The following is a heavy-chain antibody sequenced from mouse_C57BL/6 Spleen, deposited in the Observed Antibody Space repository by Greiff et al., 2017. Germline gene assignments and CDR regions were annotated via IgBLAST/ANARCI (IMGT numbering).Heavy chain of an antibody. Sequence: QVQLKESGPELVKPGASVKISCKASGYAFSSSWMNWVKQRPGKGLEWIGRIYPGDGDTNYNGKFKGKATLTADKSSSTAYMQLSSLTSEDSAVYFCARRDLGKNWAPFDYWGQGTTLTVSS. CDR1: GYAFSSSW. CDR3: ARRDLGKNWAPFDY. D-gene: IGHD4-1*01. CDR2: IYPGDGDT. V-gene: IGHV1-82*01. J-gene: IGHJ2*01.